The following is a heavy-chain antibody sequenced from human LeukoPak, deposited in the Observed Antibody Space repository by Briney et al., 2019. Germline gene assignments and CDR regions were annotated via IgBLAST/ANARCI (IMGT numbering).Heavy chain of an antibody. CDR1: GYTFTGYY. CDR2: INPNSGGT. Sequence: ASVTVSCKASGYTFTGYYMHWVRQAPGQGLEWMGWINPNSGGTNYAQKFQGWVTMTRDTSISTAYMELSRLRSDDTAVYYCARGDSSGFWFDPWGQGTLVTVSS. D-gene: IGHD3-22*01. CDR3: ARGDSSGFWFDP. V-gene: IGHV1-2*04. J-gene: IGHJ5*02.